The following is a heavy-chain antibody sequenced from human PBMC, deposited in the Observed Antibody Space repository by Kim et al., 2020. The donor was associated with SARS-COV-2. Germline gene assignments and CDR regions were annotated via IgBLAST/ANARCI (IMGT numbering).Heavy chain of an antibody. J-gene: IGHJ5*01. D-gene: IGHD2-2*02. V-gene: IGHV3-23*01. CDR2: ISASGGST. Sequence: GGSLRLSCGASGFTFSSYAMTWVRQAPGKGPEWVSLISASGGSTYYAGSVKGRFTISRDNSKNTLYLQMSSLRAEDTAVYYCARAAHNTLNWFDSWGQGT. CDR3: ARAAHNTLNWFDS. CDR1: GFTFSSYA.